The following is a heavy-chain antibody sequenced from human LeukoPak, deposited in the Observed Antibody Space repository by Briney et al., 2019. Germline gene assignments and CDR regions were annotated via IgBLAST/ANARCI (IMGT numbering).Heavy chain of an antibody. Sequence: GGSLRLSCAASGFTFSSYAMSWVRQAPGKGLEWVSAISGSGGSTYYADSVKGRFTISRDNSKNTLYLQMNSLRAEDTAVYYFGKEGSSWFYYFDYWGQGPLFTVSS. CDR2: ISGSGGST. V-gene: IGHV3-23*01. CDR3: GKEGSSWFYYFDY. D-gene: IGHD6-13*01. J-gene: IGHJ4*02. CDR1: GFTFSSYA.